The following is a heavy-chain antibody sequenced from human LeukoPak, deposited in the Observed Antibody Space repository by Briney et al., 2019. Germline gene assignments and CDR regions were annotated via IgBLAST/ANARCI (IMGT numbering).Heavy chain of an antibody. D-gene: IGHD3-22*01. CDR3: ARDAEGVDHNDSSCYFQH. Sequence: SETLSLTCRVSGGSISSSSHYWGWIRQPPGKGLQWIGSMYYSGSTYYNPSLKSRVTMSVDTSKNQFSMKLTSVTAADTAVYYGARDAEGVDHNDSSCYFQHWGQGTLVTVSS. CDR2: MYYSGST. V-gene: IGHV4-39*02. CDR1: GGSISSSSHY. J-gene: IGHJ1*01.